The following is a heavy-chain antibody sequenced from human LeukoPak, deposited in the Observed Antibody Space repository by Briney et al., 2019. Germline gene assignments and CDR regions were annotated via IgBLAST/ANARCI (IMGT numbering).Heavy chain of an antibody. J-gene: IGHJ5*02. V-gene: IGHV4-4*02. D-gene: IGHD2-2*01. Sequence: SETLSLTCAVSGGSIKSNNWWSWVRQPPGKGLEWIGEINHSGSTNYNPSLKSRVTISVDTSKNQFSLKLSSVTAADTAVYYCARSRRYCSSTSCPNWFDPWGQGTLVTVSS. CDR2: INHSGST. CDR1: GGSIKSNNW. CDR3: ARSRRYCSSTSCPNWFDP.